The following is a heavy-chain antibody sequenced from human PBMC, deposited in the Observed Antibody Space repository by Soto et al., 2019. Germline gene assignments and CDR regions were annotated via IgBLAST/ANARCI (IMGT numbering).Heavy chain of an antibody. CDR3: AVPGMDILTGYPDYYFDY. V-gene: IGHV1-69*13. J-gene: IGHJ4*02. CDR2: IIPIFGTA. Sequence: ASVKVSCKASGGTFSSYAISWVRQAPGQGLEWMGGIIPIFGTANYAQKFQGRVTITADESTSTAYMELSSLRSEDTAVYYCAVPGMDILTGYPDYYFDYWGQGTLVTVSS. D-gene: IGHD3-9*01. CDR1: GGTFSSYA.